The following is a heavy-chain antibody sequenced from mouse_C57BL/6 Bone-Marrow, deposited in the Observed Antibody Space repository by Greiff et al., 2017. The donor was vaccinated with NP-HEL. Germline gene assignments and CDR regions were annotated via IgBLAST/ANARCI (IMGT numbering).Heavy chain of an antibody. J-gene: IGHJ4*01. Sequence: QVQLQQPGAELVKPGASVKLSCKASGYTFTSYWMQWVKQRPGQGLEWIGEIDPSDSYTNYNQKFKGKATLTVDTSSSTAYMQLSSLTSEDSAVYYCARHWDGGDAMDYWGQGTSVTVSS. CDR2: IDPSDSYT. V-gene: IGHV1-50*01. CDR3: ARHWDGGDAMDY. D-gene: IGHD4-1*01. CDR1: GYTFTSYW.